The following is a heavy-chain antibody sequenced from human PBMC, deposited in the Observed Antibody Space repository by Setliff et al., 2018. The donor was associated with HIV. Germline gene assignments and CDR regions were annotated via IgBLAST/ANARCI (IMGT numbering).Heavy chain of an antibody. CDR2: INHSGST. V-gene: IGHV4-34*01. D-gene: IGHD3-10*01. J-gene: IGHJ6*02. CDR1: GGSFSGYY. CDR3: ARGGYYYGSGSSLNYYGMDV. Sequence: TLSLTCAVYGGSFSGYYWSWIRQPPGKGLEWIGEINHSGSTNYNPSLKSRVTISVDTSKNQFSLKLSSVTAADTAVYYCARGGYYYGSGSSLNYYGMDVWGQGTTVTVSS.